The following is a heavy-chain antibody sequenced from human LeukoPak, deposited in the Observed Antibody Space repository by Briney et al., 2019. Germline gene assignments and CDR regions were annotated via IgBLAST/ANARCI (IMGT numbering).Heavy chain of an antibody. CDR1: GFTFSDYY. CDR3: ARDGRDGYNSGYYFDY. D-gene: IGHD5-24*01. Sequence: GGSLRLSCAASGFTFSDYYMSWLRQAPGKGLEWGSYISSSGSNIDYADSVKGRFTIYTDNAKNSLYLQMDSLRAEDTAVYYCARDGRDGYNSGYYFDYWGQGTLVTVSS. J-gene: IGHJ4*02. CDR2: ISSSGSNI. V-gene: IGHV3-11*04.